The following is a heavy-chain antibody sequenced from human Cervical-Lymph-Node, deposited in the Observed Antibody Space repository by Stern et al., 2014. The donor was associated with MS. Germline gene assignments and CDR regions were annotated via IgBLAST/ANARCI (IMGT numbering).Heavy chain of an antibody. J-gene: IGHJ4*02. V-gene: IGHV7-4-1*02. Sequence: VQLVQSGSELKKPGASVTVSCKASGYIFTEYAINWVRQAPGQGPEWMGWINTNTGNPTYAQGFTGRFVFSLDTSVSTAYLQINSLKADDTAVYYCAREDTLTYWGQGTLVTVSS. D-gene: IGHD4-17*01. CDR3: AREDTLTY. CDR2: INTNTGNP. CDR1: GYIFTEYA.